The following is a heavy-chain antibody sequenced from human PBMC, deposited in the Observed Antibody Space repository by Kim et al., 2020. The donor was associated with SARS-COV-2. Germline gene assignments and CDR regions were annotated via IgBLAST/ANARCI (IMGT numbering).Heavy chain of an antibody. V-gene: IGHV4-39*01. J-gene: IGHJ5*02. CDR2: IYYSGST. Sequence: SETLSLTCTVSGGSISSSSYYWGWIRQPPGKGLEWIGSIYYSGSTYYNPSLKSRVTISVDTSKNQFSLKLSSVTAANTAVYYCARQRILSQGGWFDPWGQGTLVTVSS. CDR3: ARQRILSQGGWFDP. CDR1: GGSISSSSYY. D-gene: IGHD2-15*01.